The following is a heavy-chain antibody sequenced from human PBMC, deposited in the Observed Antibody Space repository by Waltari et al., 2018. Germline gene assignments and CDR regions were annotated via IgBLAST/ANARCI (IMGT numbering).Heavy chain of an antibody. CDR3: AKDGSWTVSLVSPARGPKHNWFDP. CDR1: GFTFSSYA. CDR2: ISGSGGST. Sequence: EVQLVESGGGLVQPGGSLRLSCAASGFTFSSYAMSWVRQAPGKGLEWVSAISGSGGSTYYADSVKGRLTISRDNSKNTLYLQMNSLRAEDTAVYYSAKDGSWTVSLVSPARGPKHNWFDPWGQGTLVTVSS. D-gene: IGHD1-26*01. V-gene: IGHV3-23*04. J-gene: IGHJ5*02.